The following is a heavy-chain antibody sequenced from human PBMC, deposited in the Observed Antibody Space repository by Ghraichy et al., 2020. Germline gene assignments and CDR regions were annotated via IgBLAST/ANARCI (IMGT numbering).Heavy chain of an antibody. V-gene: IGHV1-2*06. D-gene: IGHD1-26*01. J-gene: IGHJ4*02. CDR3: ARGWGPDDNPLWERHSGLDFDY. Sequence: ASVKVSCKASGYTFTGYYMHWVRQAPGQGLEWMGRINPNSGGTNYAQKFQGRVTMTRDTSISTAYMELSRLRSDDTAVYSCARGWGPDDNPLWERHSGLDFDYWGQGTLVTVSS. CDR2: INPNSGGT. CDR1: GYTFTGYY.